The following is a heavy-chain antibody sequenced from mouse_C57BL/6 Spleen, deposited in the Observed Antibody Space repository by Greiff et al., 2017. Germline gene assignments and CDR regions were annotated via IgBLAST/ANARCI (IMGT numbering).Heavy chain of an antibody. CDR1: GYAFTNYL. D-gene: IGHD1-1*01. CDR3: ARSGYYGSSHDY. Sequence: QVQLKQSGAELVRPGTSVKVSCKASGYAFTNYLIAWVKQRPGPGLEWIGVINPGSGGTNYNEKFKGKATLTADKSSSTAYMQLSSLTSEDSAVYFCARSGYYGSSHDYWGQGTTLTVSS. CDR2: INPGSGGT. J-gene: IGHJ2*01. V-gene: IGHV1-54*01.